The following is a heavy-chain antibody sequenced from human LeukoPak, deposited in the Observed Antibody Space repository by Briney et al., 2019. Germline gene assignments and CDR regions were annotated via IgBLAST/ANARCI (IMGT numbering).Heavy chain of an antibody. CDR3: ATGGFYYYDH. D-gene: IGHD3-22*01. Sequence: GGSLRLSCAASGFTFSSYGMHWVRQAPGKGLEWVAVISYDGSNKYYADSVEGRFTISKDISRNILYMQMNSLRAEDTAIYYCATGGFYYYDHWGQGTLVTVSS. V-gene: IGHV3-30*03. J-gene: IGHJ4*02. CDR1: GFTFSSYG. CDR2: ISYDGSNK.